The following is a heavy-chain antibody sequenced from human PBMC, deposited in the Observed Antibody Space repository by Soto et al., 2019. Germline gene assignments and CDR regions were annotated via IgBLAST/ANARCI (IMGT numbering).Heavy chain of an antibody. CDR1: GFTFSSYA. CDR2: ISGSGGST. D-gene: IGHD3-3*01. J-gene: IGHJ4*02. V-gene: IGHV3-23*01. CDR3: AKEVDFWSGYSHYFDY. Sequence: GGSLRLSCAASGFTFSSYAMGWVRQAPGKGLEWVSAISGSGGSTYYADSVEGRFTISRDNSKNTLYLQMNSLRAEDTAVYYCAKEVDFWSGYSHYFDYWGQGTLVTVSS.